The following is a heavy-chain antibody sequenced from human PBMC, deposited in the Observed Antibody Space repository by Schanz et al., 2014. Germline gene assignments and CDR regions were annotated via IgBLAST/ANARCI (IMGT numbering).Heavy chain of an antibody. J-gene: IGHJ5*02. CDR1: GGTFSSYS. CDR3: ARDRRRYCSTASCLHDNWFDP. CDR2: MNPNSGNT. V-gene: IGHV1-69*08. D-gene: IGHD2-2*01. Sequence: QVQLVQSGAEAKKPASSVKVSCKASGGTFSSYSISWVRQAPGQGLEWMGWMNPNSGNTGYAQKFQGRVSITADTSTNTAYMELSSLRSDDTAVYYCARDRRRYCSTASCLHDNWFDPWGQGTLVIVSS.